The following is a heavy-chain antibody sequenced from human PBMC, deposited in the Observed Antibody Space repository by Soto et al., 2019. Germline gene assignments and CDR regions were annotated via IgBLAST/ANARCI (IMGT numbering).Heavy chain of an antibody. CDR1: GFSLTTSGVG. V-gene: IGHV2-5*02. CDR2: IYWDDDK. Sequence: QITLNESVPTLVNPPETFTLTCTFSGFSLTTSGVGVGWVRQSPGKAPEWLAFIYWDDDKRYSTSLKSRLTITKDTSKNQVVLTMANVDPADTATYYCAHRVLRAVFGLVTTTAIYFDFWGQGTPVVVSS. J-gene: IGHJ4*02. CDR3: AHRVLRAVFGLVTTTAIYFDF. D-gene: IGHD3-3*01.